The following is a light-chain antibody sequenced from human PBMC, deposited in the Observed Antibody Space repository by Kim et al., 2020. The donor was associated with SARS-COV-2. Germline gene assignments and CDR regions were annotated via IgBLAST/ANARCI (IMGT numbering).Light chain of an antibody. CDR3: QQPYSASRT. Sequence: DIQMTQSPSSLSASVGHRVTITCRASQGISRYLNWYQLKPGKDPKLLIYTAFSLQSGVPSRFTGSGSETDVTLTISSLQAEDYATDYCQQPYSASRTFGQGTKVDIK. CDR1: QGISRY. CDR2: TAF. V-gene: IGKV1-39*01. J-gene: IGKJ1*01.